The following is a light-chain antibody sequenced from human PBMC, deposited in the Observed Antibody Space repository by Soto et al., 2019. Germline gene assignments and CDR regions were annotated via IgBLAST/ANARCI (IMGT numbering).Light chain of an antibody. Sequence: DIQMTQSPSSLSASVGDRVTITCRASQSISSYLNWYQQKPGKAPKLLIYAASSLQSGVPSRSSGSGSGTDFTLTISSLQPEDVATYYCQKCKVAPFTFGGGTRLEIK. CDR3: QKCKVAPFT. J-gene: IGKJ5*01. V-gene: IGKV1-27*01. CDR2: AAS. CDR1: QSISSY.